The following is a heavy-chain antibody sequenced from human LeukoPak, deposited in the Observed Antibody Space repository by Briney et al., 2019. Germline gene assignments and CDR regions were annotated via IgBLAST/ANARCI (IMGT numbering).Heavy chain of an antibody. CDR2: INHSGST. J-gene: IGHJ6*03. D-gene: IGHD6-13*01. V-gene: IGHV4-34*01. Sequence: PSETLSLTCAVYGGSFSGYYWSWIRQPPGKGLEWIGEINHSGSTNYNPSLKSRVTISVDTSKNQFSLKLSSVTAADTAVYYCARDRAGSSWFLHYMDVWGKGTTVTISS. CDR3: ARDRAGSSWFLHYMDV. CDR1: GGSFSGYY.